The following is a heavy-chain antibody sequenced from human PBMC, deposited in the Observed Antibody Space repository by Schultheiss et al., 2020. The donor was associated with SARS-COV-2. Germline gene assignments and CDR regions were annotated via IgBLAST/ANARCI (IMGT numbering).Heavy chain of an antibody. Sequence: SETLSLTCAVSGGSISSSNWWSWVRQPPGKGLEWIGEIYHSGSTNYNPSLKSRVTISVDKSKNQFSLKLSSVTAADTAVYYCARATRIAVAGRRYYYGMDVWGQGTTVTV. CDR3: ARATRIAVAGRRYYYGMDV. D-gene: IGHD6-19*01. CDR1: GGSISSSNW. J-gene: IGHJ6*02. CDR2: IYHSGST. V-gene: IGHV4-4*02.